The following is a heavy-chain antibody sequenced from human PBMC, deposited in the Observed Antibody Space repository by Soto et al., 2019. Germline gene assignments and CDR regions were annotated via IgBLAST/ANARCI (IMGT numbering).Heavy chain of an antibody. CDR3: ARDISSSWYGFDY. V-gene: IGHV4-59*01. CDR1: GGSISSYY. J-gene: IGHJ4*02. CDR2: IYYSGST. D-gene: IGHD6-13*01. Sequence: QVQLQESGPGLVKPSETLSLTCTVSGGSISSYYWSWIRQPPGKGLEWIGYIYYSGSTNYNPSLKSRAXXSXDXXKSQVSLKLSSVTAADTAVYYCARDISSSWYGFDYWGQGTLVTVSS.